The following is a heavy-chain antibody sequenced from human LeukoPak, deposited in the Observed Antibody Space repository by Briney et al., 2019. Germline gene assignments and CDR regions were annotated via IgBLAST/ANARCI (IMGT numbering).Heavy chain of an antibody. V-gene: IGHV3-66*01. CDR2: IYDDDKT. CDR1: GFSVSSKY. J-gene: IGHJ4*02. Sequence: QPGGSLRLSCAVSGFSVSSKYMNWVRRAPGKGLEWVSTIYDDDKTNYADSLKGRFIVSRDSSKNTLHLQMASLRAEDTAMYFCTMATHWLTFDYWGQGALVTVSS. CDR3: TMATHWLTFDY. D-gene: IGHD3-16*01.